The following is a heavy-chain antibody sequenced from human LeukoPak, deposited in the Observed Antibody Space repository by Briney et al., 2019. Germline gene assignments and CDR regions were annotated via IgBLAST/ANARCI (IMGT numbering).Heavy chain of an antibody. D-gene: IGHD1-26*01. CDR1: GASVSSASY. J-gene: IGHJ5*02. CDR2: IYNGVNT. Sequence: SSETLSLTCTVSGASVSSASYWTWIRQPPGKGAEWIAHIYNGVNTNYNPSLKSRVTISVDTSKNQFSLRLNSVTAADTAVYYCARSRAFNSGAFDPWGQGSLVTVSS. CDR3: ARSRAFNSGAFDP. V-gene: IGHV4-61*01.